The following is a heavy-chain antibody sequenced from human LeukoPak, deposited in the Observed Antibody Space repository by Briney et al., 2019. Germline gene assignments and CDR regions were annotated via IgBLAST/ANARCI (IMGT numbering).Heavy chain of an antibody. Sequence: PGGSLRLSCAASGFTFSNFAVSWFRQAPGKGLEWVSAISGGGNNRYYADYVKGRFTISRDNSKNTLYLQMNSLRAEDTAVYYCAAGVRDSSGYFDYWGQGTLVNVSP. V-gene: IGHV3-23*01. J-gene: IGHJ4*02. D-gene: IGHD3-22*01. CDR2: ISGGGNNR. CDR3: AAGVRDSSGYFDY. CDR1: GFTFSNFA.